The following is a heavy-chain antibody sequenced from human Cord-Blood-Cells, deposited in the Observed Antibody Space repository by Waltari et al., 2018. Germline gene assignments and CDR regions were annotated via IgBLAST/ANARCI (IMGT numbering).Heavy chain of an antibody. CDR2: ISDEGNNK. CDR3: ARDSRSGGMDV. J-gene: IGHJ6*02. V-gene: IGHV3-30-3*01. Sequence: QVQLVESGGGVVQPGRSLRLSCAASGFTFSSYAMHGVRQAPGKVLEGVAGISDEGNNKYYADSGKGRFTISRDNSKNTLYLQMNSLRAEDTAVYYCARDSRSGGMDVWGQGTTVTVSS. CDR1: GFTFSSYA.